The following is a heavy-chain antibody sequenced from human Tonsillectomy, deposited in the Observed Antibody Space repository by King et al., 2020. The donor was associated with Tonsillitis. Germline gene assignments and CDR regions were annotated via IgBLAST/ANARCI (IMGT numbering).Heavy chain of an antibody. J-gene: IGHJ6*02. CDR2: MKWNGDNV. CDR3: AKDRGRGQMHPRYYCNGLDV. Sequence: VQLVESGGGLVQPGGSLRLSCEASGFTFDDFAIHWVRQPPGKGLEWVSGMKWNGDNVGFADSVKGRFTLSRDTAKNSLFLEMSSLRPEDTALYYCAKDRGRGQMHPRYYCNGLDVWGQGTTV. V-gene: IGHV3-9*01. D-gene: IGHD1-26*01. CDR1: GFTFDDFA.